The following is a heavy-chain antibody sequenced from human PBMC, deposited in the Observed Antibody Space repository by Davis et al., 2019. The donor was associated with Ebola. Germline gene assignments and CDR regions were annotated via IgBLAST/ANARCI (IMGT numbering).Heavy chain of an antibody. V-gene: IGHV4-59*01. CDR2: IYSRGST. J-gene: IGHJ6*03. Sequence: PSETLSLTCSVSGESISSYYWGWFRQPPGKGLEWIGYIYSRGSTKYSPSLKSRVTISVDTSKDQFSLKLSSVTAADTAVYYCARGSISGTRDYFYYFIDVWGKGTTVTVSS. CDR1: GESISSYY. CDR3: ARGSISGTRDYFYYFIDV. D-gene: IGHD1-7*01.